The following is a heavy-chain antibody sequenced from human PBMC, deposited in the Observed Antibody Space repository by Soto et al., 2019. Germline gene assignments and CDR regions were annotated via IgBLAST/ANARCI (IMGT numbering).Heavy chain of an antibody. V-gene: IGHV4-59*01. CDR2: IYYSGST. D-gene: IGHD4-4*01. CDR1: GGSISSYY. J-gene: IGHJ4*02. Sequence: SETLSLTCTVSGGSISSYYWSWIRQPPGKGLEWIGYIYYSGSTNYNPSLKSRVTISVDTSKNQFSLKLSSVTAADTAVYYCARGEYSTDTDYWGQGTLVTVSS. CDR3: ARGEYSTDTDY.